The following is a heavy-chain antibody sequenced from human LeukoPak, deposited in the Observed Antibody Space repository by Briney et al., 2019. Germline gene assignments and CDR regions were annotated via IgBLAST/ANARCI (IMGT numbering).Heavy chain of an antibody. J-gene: IGHJ3*02. CDR3: ARGYYYDSSGYYASGFDAFDI. D-gene: IGHD3-22*01. CDR1: GYTFTGYY. V-gene: IGHV1-2*02. Sequence: ASVKVSCKASGYTFTGYYMHWVRQAPGHGLERMGWINPNSGGTNYAQKFQGRVTMTRDTSISTAYMELSRLRSDDTAVYYCARGYYYDSSGYYASGFDAFDIWGQGTMVTVSS. CDR2: INPNSGGT.